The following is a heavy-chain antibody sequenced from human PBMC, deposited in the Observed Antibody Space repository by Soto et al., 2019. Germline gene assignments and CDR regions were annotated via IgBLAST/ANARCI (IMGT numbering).Heavy chain of an antibody. Sequence: QVQLQESGPGLVKPSETLSLTCTVSGGSISSYYWSWIRQPPGKGLEWIGYIYYSGSTNYNPSLKSRVTISVDTSKNQLSLKLSSVTAADTAVYYCSRRYSSAVDIWGQGTMVTVSS. CDR3: SRRYSSAVDI. J-gene: IGHJ3*02. V-gene: IGHV4-59*08. CDR1: GGSISSYY. CDR2: IYYSGST. D-gene: IGHD6-13*01.